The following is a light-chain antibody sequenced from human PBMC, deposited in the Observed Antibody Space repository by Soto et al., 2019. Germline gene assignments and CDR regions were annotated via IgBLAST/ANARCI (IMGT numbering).Light chain of an antibody. J-gene: IGKJ4*01. Sequence: EIVLTQSPGTLSLSPGEGANISCRASQSFSSSYLTRYQQKPGQPPRLLIYGASSRATGIPDRFSGSGSGTDFTLIISRLEPEDFAVYYCQQYGSSPLTFGGGTKVEIK. CDR3: QQYGSSPLT. V-gene: IGKV3-20*01. CDR1: QSFSSSY. CDR2: GAS.